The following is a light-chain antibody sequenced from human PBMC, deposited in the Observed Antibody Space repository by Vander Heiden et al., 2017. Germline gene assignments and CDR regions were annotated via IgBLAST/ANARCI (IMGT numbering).Light chain of an antibody. Sequence: QAVVTQEPSLTVSPGGTVTLTCASSTGAVTSSHYPYWFQQRPGQAPRTLIYDTNKKHSWTPARFSGSLLGGKAALTLSCAQPEDEAEYYCLLSYSGSRPVVFGGGTKLTVL. CDR3: LLSYSGSRPVV. V-gene: IGLV7-46*01. J-gene: IGLJ2*01. CDR2: DTN. CDR1: TGAVTSSHY.